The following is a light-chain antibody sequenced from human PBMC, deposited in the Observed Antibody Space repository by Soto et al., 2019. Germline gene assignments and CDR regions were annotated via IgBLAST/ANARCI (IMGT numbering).Light chain of an antibody. CDR2: DAS. CDR1: QSITIW. CDR3: QHYNSYSWT. J-gene: IGKJ1*01. Sequence: DIQMTQSPSTLSASVGGRVTITCRASQSITIWLAWYQQKPGKAPKLLIFDASSLESGVPSRFSGSGSGTEFTLTISSLQPDDFASYYCQHYNSYSWTFGQGTKVDIK. V-gene: IGKV1-5*01.